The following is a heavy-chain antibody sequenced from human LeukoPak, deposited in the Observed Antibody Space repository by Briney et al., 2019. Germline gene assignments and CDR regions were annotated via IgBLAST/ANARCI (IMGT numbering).Heavy chain of an antibody. D-gene: IGHD2/OR15-2a*01. V-gene: IGHV1-46*01. CDR2: INPSGGST. J-gene: IGHJ3*02. Sequence: GASVKVSCKASGYTFTSYYMHWVRQAPGQGLVWMGIINPSGGSTSYAQKFRGRVTMTRDMSTSTVYMELSSLRSEDTAVYYCAIARKPLTSRPHDAFDIWGQGTMVTVSS. CDR1: GYTFTSYY. CDR3: AIARKPLTSRPHDAFDI.